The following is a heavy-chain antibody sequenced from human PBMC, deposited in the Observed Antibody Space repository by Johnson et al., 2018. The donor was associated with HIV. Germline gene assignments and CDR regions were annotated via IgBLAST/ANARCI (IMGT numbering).Heavy chain of an antibody. CDR1: GFTFRSYA. J-gene: IGHJ3*02. CDR2: IGYDGNDK. Sequence: QMLLVESGGDVVQPGRSLRLSCAASGFTFRSYAMHWVRQAPGKGLEWVAAIGYDGNDKDYADSVKGRFTISRDNAKNSLYLQLNSLRAEDTSLYYCAKTTRGNWGSCFDIWGRGTMVTVSS. CDR3: AKTTRGNWGSCFDI. D-gene: IGHD7-27*01. V-gene: IGHV3-33*03.